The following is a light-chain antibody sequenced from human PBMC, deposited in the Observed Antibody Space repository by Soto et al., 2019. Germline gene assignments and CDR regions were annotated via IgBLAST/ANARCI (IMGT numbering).Light chain of an antibody. J-gene: IGKJ1*01. CDR3: HQRQSWPRT. Sequence: EIVLTQSPASVSLSPGDRATLSCRASQSVNNYVAWYQQKPGQAPRLLIYDASKRATGIPARFSGSGSGTDFTLTVSSLEPEDFAVYYCHQRQSWPRTFGQGTKVDIK. CDR2: DAS. V-gene: IGKV3-11*01. CDR1: QSVNNY.